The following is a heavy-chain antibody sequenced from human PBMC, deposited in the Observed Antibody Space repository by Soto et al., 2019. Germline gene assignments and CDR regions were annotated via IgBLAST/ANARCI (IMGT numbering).Heavy chain of an antibody. CDR2: IIPIFGTA. Sequence: QVQLVQSGAEVKKPGSSVKVSCKAHGGTFSSYAISWVRQAPGQGLEWMGGIIPIFGTAKYAQKFQGRVTITADESTSTGYMELSSLRSEDTAVYYCARSPGGSSSLDIYYYYYYGMDVWGQGTTVTVSS. CDR3: ARSPGGSSSLDIYYYYYYGMDV. CDR1: GGTFSSYA. D-gene: IGHD2-15*01. V-gene: IGHV1-69*01. J-gene: IGHJ6*02.